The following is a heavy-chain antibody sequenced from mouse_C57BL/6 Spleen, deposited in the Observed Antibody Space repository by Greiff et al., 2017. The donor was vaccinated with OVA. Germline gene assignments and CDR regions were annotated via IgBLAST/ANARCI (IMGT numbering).Heavy chain of an antibody. J-gene: IGHJ1*03. CDR3: ARWPDWDFDV. Sequence: ESGPGLVKPSQSLSLTCSVTGYSITSGYYWNWIRQLPGNTLEWLGYLSYDGSNNYNPSLKKRISITRDTAKNQFFLKLNSVTTEDTAADYCARWPDWDFDVWGTGTTVTVAS. CDR1: GYSITSGYY. V-gene: IGHV3-6*01. CDR2: LSYDGSN.